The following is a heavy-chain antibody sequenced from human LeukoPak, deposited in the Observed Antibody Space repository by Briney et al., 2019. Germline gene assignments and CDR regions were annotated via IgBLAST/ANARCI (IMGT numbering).Heavy chain of an antibody. V-gene: IGHV1-69*05. CDR2: IIPIFGTA. J-gene: IGHJ4*02. CDR3: ARAPYYYDSSGYYARPYYFDY. CDR1: GDTFSSYS. Sequence: ASVKVSCKASGDTFSSYSFSWVRQAPGQGLEWMGGIIPIFGTANYAQKLQGRVTITTDESTSTAYMELSSLRSEDTAVYYCARAPYYYDSSGYYARPYYFDYWGQGTLVTVSS. D-gene: IGHD3-22*01.